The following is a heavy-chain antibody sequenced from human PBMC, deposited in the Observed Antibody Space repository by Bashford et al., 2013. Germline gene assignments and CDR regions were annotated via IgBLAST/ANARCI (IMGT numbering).Heavy chain of an antibody. Sequence: SGESLKISCKGSGYSFTSYWIGWVRQMPGKGLEWMGIIYPGDSDTRYSPSFQGQVTISADKSISTAYLQWSSLAASDTAMYYCVTHNTAVERAFDIVGTKGQVGHRL. J-gene: IGHJ3*02. V-gene: IGHV5-51*01. D-gene: IGHD1-1*01. CDR1: GYSFTSYW. CDR3: VTHNTAVERAFDI. CDR2: IYPGDSDT.